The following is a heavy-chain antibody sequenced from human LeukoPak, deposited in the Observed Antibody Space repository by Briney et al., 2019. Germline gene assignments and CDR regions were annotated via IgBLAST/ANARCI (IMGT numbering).Heavy chain of an antibody. V-gene: IGHV3-74*01. CDR1: GFTFSSNW. D-gene: IGHD6-13*01. J-gene: IGHJ4*02. CDR2: ISSDGSSA. CDR3: ATFVGIAAG. Sequence: GGSLRLSCAVSGFTFSSNWMYWVRRAPGKGLVWVSRISSDGSSATYADSVKGRFTISRDNAKNTLYLQMNSLRAEDTAVYYCATFVGIAAGWGQGTLVTVSS.